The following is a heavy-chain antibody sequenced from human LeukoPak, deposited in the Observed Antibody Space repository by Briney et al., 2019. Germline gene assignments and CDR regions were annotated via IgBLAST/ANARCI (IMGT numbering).Heavy chain of an antibody. CDR3: ARLGYSSGWYPRAPPGRIDY. CDR1: GGSISSYY. J-gene: IGHJ4*02. Sequence: SETLSLTCTVSGGSISSYYWSWIRKPPGKGLEWIGYIYYSGSTNYNPSLKSRVTISVDTSKNQFSLKLSSVTAADTAVYYCARLGYSSGWYPRAPPGRIDYWGQGTLVTVSS. CDR2: IYYSGST. D-gene: IGHD6-19*01. V-gene: IGHV4-59*08.